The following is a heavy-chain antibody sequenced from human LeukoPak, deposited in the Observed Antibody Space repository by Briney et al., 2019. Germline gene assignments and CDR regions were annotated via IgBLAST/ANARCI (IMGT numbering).Heavy chain of an antibody. CDR3: ARTIAVAGTDKPIGY. CDR1: GFTFSSYG. Sequence: PGGSLRLSCAASGFTFSSYGMHWVRQAPGKGLEWVAVISYDGSNKYYADSVKGRFTISRDNSKNTLYLQMNSLRAEDTAVYYCARTIAVAGTDKPIGYWGQGTLVTVSS. D-gene: IGHD6-19*01. CDR2: ISYDGSNK. J-gene: IGHJ4*02. V-gene: IGHV3-30*03.